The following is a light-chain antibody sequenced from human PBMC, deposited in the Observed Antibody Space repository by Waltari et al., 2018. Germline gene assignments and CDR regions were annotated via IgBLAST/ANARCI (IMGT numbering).Light chain of an antibody. CDR3: CSYAGSSTLV. CDR2: EGS. V-gene: IGLV2-23*01. J-gene: IGLJ3*02. CDR1: SSDVGTYKL. Sequence: QSALTQPASVSGSPGQSITISCTGTSSDVGTYKLVSWYQQHPGKAPKLMIYEGSKRPSGVSIRLSGSKSGNTASLTISGLQAEDEADYYCCSYAGSSTLVFGGGTKLTVL.